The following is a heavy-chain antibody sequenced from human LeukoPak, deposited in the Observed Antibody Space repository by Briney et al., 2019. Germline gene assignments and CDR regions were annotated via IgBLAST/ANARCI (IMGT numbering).Heavy chain of an antibody. V-gene: IGHV4-30-2*01. CDR3: ARVEGSYSWFDP. J-gene: IGHJ5*02. CDR1: GGSISSGGYY. D-gene: IGHD3-10*01. Sequence: SETLSLTCTVSGGSISSGGYYWSWIRQPPGKGLEWIGYIYHSGSTYYNPSLKSRVTISVDRSKNQFSLKLSSVTAADTAVYYCARVEGSYSWFDPWGQGTLVTVSS. CDR2: IYHSGST.